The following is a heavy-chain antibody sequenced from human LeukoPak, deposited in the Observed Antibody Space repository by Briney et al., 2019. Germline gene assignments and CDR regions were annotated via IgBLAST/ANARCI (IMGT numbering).Heavy chain of an antibody. Sequence: SETLSLTCTVSGGSISSYFWIWIRQPPGKGLEWIGYIYYSGNTNSNPSLKSRVTISLDTSKNQFSLKLSSVTAADTAVYYCARRYSSGWWFDYWGQGTLVTVSS. CDR1: GGSISSYF. CDR2: IYYSGNT. J-gene: IGHJ4*02. CDR3: ARRYSSGWWFDY. V-gene: IGHV4-59*01. D-gene: IGHD6-19*01.